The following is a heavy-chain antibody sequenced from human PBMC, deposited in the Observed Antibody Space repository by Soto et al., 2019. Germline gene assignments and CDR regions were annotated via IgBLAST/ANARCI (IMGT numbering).Heavy chain of an antibody. CDR3: ARHGTVVVPAASFYYYYMDV. D-gene: IGHD2-2*01. J-gene: IGHJ6*03. CDR2: IYYSGST. Sequence: SETLSLTSTVSGGSISSYYWSWIRQPPGKGLEWIGYIYYSGSTNYNPSLKSRVTISVDTSKNQFSLKLSSVTAADTAVYYCARHGTVVVPAASFYYYYMDVWGKGTTVTVSS. CDR1: GGSISSYY. V-gene: IGHV4-59*08.